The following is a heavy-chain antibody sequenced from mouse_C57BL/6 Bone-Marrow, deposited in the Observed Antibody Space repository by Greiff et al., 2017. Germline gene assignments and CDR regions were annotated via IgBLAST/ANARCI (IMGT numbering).Heavy chain of an antibody. CDR3: AREVLRVAMDY. CDR1: GYTFPSYW. Sequence: QVQLQQPGAELVKPGASVKLSCKASGYTFPSYWMHWVKQRPGQGLEWIGMIHPNSGSTNYNEKFKSKATLTVDKSSSTAYMQLSSLTSEDSAVYYCAREVLRVAMDYWGQGTSVTVSS. D-gene: IGHD1-1*01. J-gene: IGHJ4*01. V-gene: IGHV1-64*01. CDR2: IHPNSGST.